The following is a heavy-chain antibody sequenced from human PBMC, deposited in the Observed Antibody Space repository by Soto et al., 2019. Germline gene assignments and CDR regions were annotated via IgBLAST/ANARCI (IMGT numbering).Heavy chain of an antibody. Sequence: SETLSLTCAASGGSISSGGYSWSWIRQPPGKGLEWIGYIYHSGSTYYNPSLKSRVTISVDRSKNQFSLKLSSVTAADTAVYYCARAVGDLAYCSRGSCYYFWFDPWGQGTLVTVSS. J-gene: IGHJ5*02. V-gene: IGHV4-30-2*01. CDR3: ARAVGDLAYCSRGSCYYFWFDP. CDR1: GGSISSGGYS. D-gene: IGHD2-15*01. CDR2: IYHSGST.